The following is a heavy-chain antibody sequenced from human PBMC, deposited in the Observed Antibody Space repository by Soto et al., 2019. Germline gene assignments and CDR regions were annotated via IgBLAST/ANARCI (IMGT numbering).Heavy chain of an antibody. CDR1: GGSFSGYY. D-gene: IGHD6-19*01. CDR2: INHSGST. J-gene: IGHJ2*01. V-gene: IGHV4-34*01. CDR3: ARDRSGWQRQWYFDL. Sequence: QVQLQQWGAGLLKPSETLSLTCAVYGGSFSGYYWSWIRQPPGKGLEWIGEINHSGSTNYNPSLKRRVTISVDTSKNQCSLKLRSVTAADTAVYYCARDRSGWQRQWYFDLWGRGTLVTVSS.